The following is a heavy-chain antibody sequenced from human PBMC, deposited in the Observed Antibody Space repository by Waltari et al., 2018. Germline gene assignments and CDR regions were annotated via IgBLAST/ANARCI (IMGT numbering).Heavy chain of an antibody. CDR1: GFTFTNYG. CDR3: ARENWETDRASHSP. J-gene: IGHJ5*02. CDR2: SSAYNGVT. V-gene: IGHV1-18*01. D-gene: IGHD1-26*01. Sequence: QVQLVQSGAEVKMPGASVKVSCKASGFTFTNYGFSWVRQAPGQGLEWMGWSSAYNGVTDYAQNFKDRVTLTTDRYTSTVYMEVRSLRSDDTAIYYCARENWETDRASHSPWGQGTLVTVSS.